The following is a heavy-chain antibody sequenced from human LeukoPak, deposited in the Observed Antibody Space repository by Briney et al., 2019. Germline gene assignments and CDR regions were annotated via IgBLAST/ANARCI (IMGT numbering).Heavy chain of an antibody. CDR2: INHSGST. V-gene: IGHV4-34*01. D-gene: IGHD3-10*01. J-gene: IGHJ4*02. Sequence: SETLSLTCAVYGGSFSGYYWSWIRQPPGKGPEWIGEINHSGSTNYNPSLKSRVTISVDTSKNQFSLKLSSVTAADMAVYYCARVIVRGVQSYWGQGTLVTVSS. CDR1: GGSFSGYY. CDR3: ARVIVRGVQSY.